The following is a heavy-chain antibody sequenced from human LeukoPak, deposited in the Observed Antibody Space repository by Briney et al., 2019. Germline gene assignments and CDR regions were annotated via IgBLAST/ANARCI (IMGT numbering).Heavy chain of an antibody. CDR3: ARFTAVAGYFDY. J-gene: IGHJ4*02. CDR1: GYTFTSYG. D-gene: IGHD6-19*01. V-gene: IGHV1-18*01. CDR2: ISAYNGNT. Sequence: ASVKVSCKASGYTFTSYGISWVRQAPGQGLEWTGWISAYNGNTNYAQKLQGRVTMTTDTSTSTAYMELRSLRSDDTAVYYCARFTAVAGYFDYWGQGTLVTVSS.